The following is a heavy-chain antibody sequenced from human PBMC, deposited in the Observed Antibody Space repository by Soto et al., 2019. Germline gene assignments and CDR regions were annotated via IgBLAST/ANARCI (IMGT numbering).Heavy chain of an antibody. CDR3: ARRRGPCSSTSCYTTYYYYYYMDV. J-gene: IGHJ6*03. D-gene: IGHD2-2*02. CDR2: INHSGST. Sequence: SETLSLTCAVYGGSFSGYYWSWIRQPPGKGLEWIGEINHSGSTNYNPSLKSRVTISVDTSKNQFSLKLSSVTAADTAVYYCARRRGPCSSTSCYTTYYYYYYMDVWGKGTTVTVSS. CDR1: GGSFSGYY. V-gene: IGHV4-34*01.